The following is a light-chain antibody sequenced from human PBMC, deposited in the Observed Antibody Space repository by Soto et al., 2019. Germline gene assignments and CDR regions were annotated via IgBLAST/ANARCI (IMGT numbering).Light chain of an antibody. V-gene: IGKV3-15*01. CDR1: QSVSSN. J-gene: IGKJ1*01. CDR3: QQYNNWPRT. Sequence: EIVMTQSPATLSVSPGERATLSCRASQSVSSNLAWYQQKPGQAPRLLIYGASTRATGIPARFSGSRSGTEFTVTISSLKSEDFAVYYCQQYNNWPRTFGQGTKVEIK. CDR2: GAS.